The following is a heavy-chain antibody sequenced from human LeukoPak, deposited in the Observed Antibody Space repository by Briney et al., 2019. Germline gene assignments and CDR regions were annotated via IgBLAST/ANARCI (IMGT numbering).Heavy chain of an antibody. CDR2: ISGYNGNT. V-gene: IGHV1-18*01. D-gene: IGHD3-22*01. J-gene: IGHJ4*02. CDR3: ARDLGSNFYYALDY. CDR1: GYTLTSYG. Sequence: ASVKVSCKASGYTLTSYGISWVRQAPGQGLEWMGWISGYNGNTNYEQKVQGRVTMTTDTSTDTAYMELRSLRSDDTAVYYCARDLGSNFYYALDYWGQGTLVTVSS.